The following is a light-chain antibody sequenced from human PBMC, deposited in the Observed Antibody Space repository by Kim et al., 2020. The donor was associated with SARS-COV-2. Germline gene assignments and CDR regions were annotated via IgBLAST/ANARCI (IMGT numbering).Light chain of an antibody. CDR3: SSYVYNKNVV. V-gene: IGLV2-8*01. CDR2: EVN. J-gene: IGLJ2*01. Sequence: QSALTQPPSASGSPGQSVTISCTGTSSDVGGYNFVSWYQQQPGKAPKLIIYEVNKRPSGVPDRFSGYKSGNTASLTVSGLQAEDEADYYCSSYVYNKNVVFGGGTQMTVL. CDR1: SSDVGGYNF.